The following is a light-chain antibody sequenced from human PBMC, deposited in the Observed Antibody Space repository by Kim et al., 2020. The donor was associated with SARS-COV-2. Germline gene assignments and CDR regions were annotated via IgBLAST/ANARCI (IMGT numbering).Light chain of an antibody. Sequence: QSVLTQPPSVSGAPGQRVTISCTGSSSNIGAGYVVHWYQQIPGTAPKLLVYGDSNRPSGVPDRFSGSKSGTSASLAITGLQAEDEADYYCQSYDSSLSGWVFGGGTQLTVL. CDR1: SSNIGAGYV. V-gene: IGLV1-40*01. CDR3: QSYDSSLSGWV. J-gene: IGLJ3*02. CDR2: GDS.